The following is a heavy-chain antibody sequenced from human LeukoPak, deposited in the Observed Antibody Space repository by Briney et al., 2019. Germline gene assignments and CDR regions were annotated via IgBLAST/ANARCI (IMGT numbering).Heavy chain of an antibody. CDR1: GGSISSSSYS. CDR3: ARRGILPYDAFDI. D-gene: IGHD3-16*01. Sequence: PSETLSLTCTVSGGSISSSSYSWGWIRQPPGKGLEWIGSIYYSGSTYYNPSLKSRVTISVDTSKNQFSLKLSSVTAADTAVYYCARRGILPYDAFDIWGQGTMVTVSS. J-gene: IGHJ3*02. CDR2: IYYSGST. V-gene: IGHV4-39*01.